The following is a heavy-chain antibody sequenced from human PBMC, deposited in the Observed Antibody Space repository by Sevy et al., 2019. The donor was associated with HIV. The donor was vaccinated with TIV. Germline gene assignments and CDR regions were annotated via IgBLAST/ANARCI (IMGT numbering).Heavy chain of an antibody. J-gene: IGHJ4*02. V-gene: IGHV3-21*01. CDR1: GFTFSSYS. CDR3: AGAGPSGEYVKA. D-gene: IGHD3-16*01. CDR2: ISSSSSYI. Sequence: GGSLRLSCAASGFTFSSYSMNWVRQAPGKGLEWVSSISSSSSYIYYADSVKGRFTISRDNAKNSLYLQMNSLRAEDTAVYYCAGAGPSGEYVKAWGQGTLVTVSS.